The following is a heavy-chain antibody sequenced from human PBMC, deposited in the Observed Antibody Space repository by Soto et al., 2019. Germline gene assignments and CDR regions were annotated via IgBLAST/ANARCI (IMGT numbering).Heavy chain of an antibody. D-gene: IGHD2-21*02. V-gene: IGHV3-7*01. CDR3: AKDRISGHIVVVTATYYYGMDV. Sequence: GGSLRLSCAASGFTFSSYWMIWVRQAPGKGLEWVANIKQDGSEKYYVDSVKGRFTISRDNAKNSLYLQMNSLRAEDTAVYYCAKDRISGHIVVVTATYYYGMDVWGQGTTVTVSS. CDR2: IKQDGSEK. J-gene: IGHJ6*02. CDR1: GFTFSSYW.